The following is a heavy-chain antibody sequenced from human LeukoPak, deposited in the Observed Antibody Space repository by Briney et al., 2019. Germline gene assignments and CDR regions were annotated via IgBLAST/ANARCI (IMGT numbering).Heavy chain of an antibody. CDR1: GASMRSYY. V-gene: IGHV4-59*01. CDR2: IYNFGST. Sequence: PSETLSLTCTVSGASMRSYYWSWIRQSPGKGLEWIGYIYNFGSTNYNPSLNPSLKSRVTLSIDTSKNQFSLKLTSVTAADTAVYYCAREGNYYDSSGFDYWGQGTLVTVSS. D-gene: IGHD3-22*01. CDR3: AREGNYYDSSGFDY. J-gene: IGHJ4*02.